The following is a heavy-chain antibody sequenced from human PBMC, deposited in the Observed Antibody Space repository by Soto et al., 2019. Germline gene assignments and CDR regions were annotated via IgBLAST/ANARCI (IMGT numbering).Heavy chain of an antibody. CDR3: ASEWGHIVVVPAGTYFDY. CDR1: GLTFSSYS. D-gene: IGHD2-2*01. J-gene: IGHJ4*02. Sequence: EVQLVESGGGLVQPGGSLRLSCAASGLTFSSYSMNWVRQAPGKGLEWVSYISSSSSTIYYADSVKGRFTISRDNAKNSLYLQMNILRAEDTAVYYCASEWGHIVVVPAGTYFDYWGQGSLVTVSS. V-gene: IGHV3-48*01. CDR2: ISSSSSTI.